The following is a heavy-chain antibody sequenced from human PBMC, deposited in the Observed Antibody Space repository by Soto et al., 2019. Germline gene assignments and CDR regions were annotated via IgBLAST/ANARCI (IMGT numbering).Heavy chain of an antibody. D-gene: IGHD1-1*01. CDR3: AHRVGLQGNWNGGYFDF. V-gene: IGHV2-5*02. J-gene: IGHJ4*02. CDR2: IYWDDDK. Sequence: QITLKESGPTRVKPTQTLTLTCTFSGFSLSTSGVGVGCIRQPPGKALERLALIYWDDDKRYNPSLKSRLTITNDTSKNQVVLTMTNMDPVDTATYYCAHRVGLQGNWNGGYFDFWGQGALVTVSS. CDR1: GFSLSTSGVG.